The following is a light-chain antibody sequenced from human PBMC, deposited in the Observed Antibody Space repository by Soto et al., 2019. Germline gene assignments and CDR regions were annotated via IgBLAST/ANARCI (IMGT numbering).Light chain of an antibody. CDR3: SSYTASNILEV. V-gene: IGLV2-14*01. Sequence: QSALTQPASVSGSPGQSITISCTGTSSDVGGYNFVSWYQQHPGKAPKLIIYEVTHRPSGVSNRFSGSKSGNTASLTISGLQAEDEADYYCSSYTASNILEVFGTGTKVTVL. CDR2: EVT. J-gene: IGLJ1*01. CDR1: SSDVGGYNF.